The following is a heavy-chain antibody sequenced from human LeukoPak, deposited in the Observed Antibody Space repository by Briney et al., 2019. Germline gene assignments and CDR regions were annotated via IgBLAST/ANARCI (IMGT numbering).Heavy chain of an antibody. CDR2: INPNSGGT. J-gene: IGHJ6*03. CDR3: ARGYGDYAYYYMDV. D-gene: IGHD4-17*01. CDR1: GYTFTGYY. Sequence: ASVKVSCKASGYTFTGYYMHWVRQAPGQGLEWMGWINPNSGGTNYAQKFQGRVTMTRDTSISTAYMELSRLRSDDTAVYYCARGYGDYAYYYMDVWGKGTTVTVSS. V-gene: IGHV1-2*02.